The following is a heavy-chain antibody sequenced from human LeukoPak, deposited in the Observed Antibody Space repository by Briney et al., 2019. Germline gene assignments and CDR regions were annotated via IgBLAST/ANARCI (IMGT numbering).Heavy chain of an antibody. CDR1: GFTFSSYA. J-gene: IGHJ3*02. V-gene: IGHV3-23*01. D-gene: IGHD2-2*01. CDR3: AKRLPGYCSSTSCYGGAFDI. CDR2: ISGSGGST. Sequence: GGSLRLSCAASGFTFSSYAMSWVRQAPGKGLEWVSAISGSGGSTYYADSVKGRFTISRDNSKNTLYLQMNSLRAEDTAVYYCAKRLPGYCSSTSCYGGAFDIWGQGTMVTVSS.